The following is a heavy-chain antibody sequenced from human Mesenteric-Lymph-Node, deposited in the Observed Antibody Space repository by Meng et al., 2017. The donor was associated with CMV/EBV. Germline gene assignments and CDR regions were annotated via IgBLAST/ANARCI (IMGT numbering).Heavy chain of an antibody. Sequence: GSPRLSCKGSGYSFIDYWIGWVRQMPGKGLELMGIIFPHDSDIKYSPSFQGQVTISVDKSISTAYLQWSTLKASDTAIYYCARHGLRGCSGANCYTSFYYFGMDVWGQGTTVTVSS. CDR3: ARHGLRGCSGANCYTSFYYFGMDV. J-gene: IGHJ6*02. D-gene: IGHD4/OR15-4a*01. V-gene: IGHV5-51*01. CDR2: IFPHDSDI. CDR1: GYSFIDYW.